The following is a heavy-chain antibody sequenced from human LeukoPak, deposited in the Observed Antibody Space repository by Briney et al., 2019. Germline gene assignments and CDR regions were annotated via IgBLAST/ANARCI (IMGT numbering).Heavy chain of an antibody. V-gene: IGHV4-34*01. CDR2: INHSGST. D-gene: IGHD1-14*01. J-gene: IGHJ4*02. CDR3: ARGPAHKGRSLRLDY. CDR1: GGSFSGYY. Sequence: ASETLSLTCAVYGGSFSGYYWSWIRQPPGKGLEWIGEINHSGSTNYNPSLKSRVTISVDTSKNQFSLKLSSVTAADTAVYYCARGPAHKGRSLRLDYWGQGTLVTVSS.